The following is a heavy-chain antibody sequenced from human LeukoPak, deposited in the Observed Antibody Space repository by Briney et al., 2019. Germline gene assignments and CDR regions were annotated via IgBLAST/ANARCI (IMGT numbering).Heavy chain of an antibody. J-gene: IGHJ6*03. CDR1: GYTFTSYD. V-gene: IGHV1-8*01. CDR3: ARRPLAGTSPLYYYFYMYV. CDR2: MYANSGNT. Sequence: ASVKVSCKASGYTFTSYDINWVRQATREGLEWMGWMYANSGNTGYAQKFQGRVTMTRNTYISTAYMELSSLRSEDTAVYYCARRPLAGTSPLYYYFYMYVWGKGTTVTVSS. D-gene: IGHD6-19*01.